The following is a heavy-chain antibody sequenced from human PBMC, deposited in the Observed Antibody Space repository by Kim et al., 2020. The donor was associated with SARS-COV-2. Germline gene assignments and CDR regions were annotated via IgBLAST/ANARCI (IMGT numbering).Heavy chain of an antibody. V-gene: IGHV4-59*08. CDR1: GGSISSYY. CDR2: IYYSGST. D-gene: IGHD2-2*01. CDR3: ARTKYQLLLGAFDI. Sequence: SETLSLTCTVSGGSISSYYWSWIRQPPGKGLEWIGYIYYSGSTNYNPSLKSRVTISVDTSKNQFSLKLSSVTAADTAVYYCARTKYQLLLGAFDIWGQGTMVTVSS. J-gene: IGHJ3*02.